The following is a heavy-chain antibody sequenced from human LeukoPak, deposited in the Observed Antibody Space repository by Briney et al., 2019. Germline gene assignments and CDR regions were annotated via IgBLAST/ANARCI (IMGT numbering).Heavy chain of an antibody. CDR3: VKARGSGWYWDY. V-gene: IGHV3-21*01. Sequence: GGSLRLSCAASGFTFSTYSMNWVRQAPGKGLEWVSSITPSGSYIYYATSVKGRFTISRDNSKNTLYLQMSSLRAEDTAVYYCVKARGSGWYWDYWGQGTLVTVSS. CDR1: GFTFSTYS. J-gene: IGHJ4*02. CDR2: ITPSGSYI. D-gene: IGHD6-19*01.